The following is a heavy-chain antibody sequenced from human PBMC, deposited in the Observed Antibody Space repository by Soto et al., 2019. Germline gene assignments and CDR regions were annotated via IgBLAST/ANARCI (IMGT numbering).Heavy chain of an antibody. CDR3: ARSTVTSLTVGYGMDV. CDR2: IYHSGST. J-gene: IGHJ6*02. CDR1: GGSISSGGYS. Sequence: QLQLQESGSGLVKPSQTLSLTCAVSGGSISSGGYSWSWIRQPPGKGLEWIGYIYHSGSTYYNPSLKSRVTISVDRSKNQFYLKLSSVTAADTAVYYCARSTVTSLTVGYGMDVWGQGTTVTVSS. V-gene: IGHV4-30-2*01. D-gene: IGHD4-17*01.